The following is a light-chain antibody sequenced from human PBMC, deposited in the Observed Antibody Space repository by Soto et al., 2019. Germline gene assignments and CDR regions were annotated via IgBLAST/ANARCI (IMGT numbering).Light chain of an antibody. CDR1: QSVSSSY. V-gene: IGKV3-20*01. Sequence: EIVLTQSPGTLSLSPWERATLSCRTSQSVSSSYLVWYQQGPGQPPRLLIYGTSNRAAGIPDRFTGTGSGTDFTLTIYRLEPEDSAVYYCQQYGSSALTFGGGTKV. CDR3: QQYGSSALT. CDR2: GTS. J-gene: IGKJ4*01.